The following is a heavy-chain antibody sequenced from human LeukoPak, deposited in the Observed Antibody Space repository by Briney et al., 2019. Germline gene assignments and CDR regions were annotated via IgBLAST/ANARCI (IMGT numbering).Heavy chain of an antibody. J-gene: IGHJ4*02. CDR2: ISSNGGST. V-gene: IGHV3-64*01. CDR1: GLTFSSYA. Sequence: GGSLRLSCAASGLTFSSYAMHWVRQAPGKGLEYVSAISSNGGSTYYANSVKGRFTISRDNSKNTLYLQMGSLRAEDMAVYYCARGGYSSSWYSFDYWGQGTLVTVSS. CDR3: ARGGYSSSWYSFDY. D-gene: IGHD6-13*01.